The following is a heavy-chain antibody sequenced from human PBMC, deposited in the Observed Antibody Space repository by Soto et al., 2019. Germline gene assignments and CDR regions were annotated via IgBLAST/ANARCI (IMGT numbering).Heavy chain of an antibody. CDR3: AHRVLRTVFGLVTTTAIYFDF. CDR1: GFSLPTSGGG. Sequence: QITLNESGPPVVNPTEPLTLTCRFSGFSLPTSGGGVGWIRQSPGKAPEWLALIFWVDDKRYSASLKSRLTITKDTSKNQVVLTVSDLDPTDTATYYCAHRVLRTVFGLVTTTAIYFDFWGQGTPVAVSS. J-gene: IGHJ4*02. V-gene: IGHV2-5*02. CDR2: IFWVDDK. D-gene: IGHD3-3*01.